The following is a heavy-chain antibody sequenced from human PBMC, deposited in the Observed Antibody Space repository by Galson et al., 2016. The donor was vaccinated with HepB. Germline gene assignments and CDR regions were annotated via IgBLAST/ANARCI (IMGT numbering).Heavy chain of an antibody. V-gene: IGHV3-7*05. CDR2: IKQDGSEK. Sequence: SLRLSCAASGFTFSSYWMSWVRQAPGKRLEWVANIKQDGSEKYYVDSVKGRFTISSDNAKNSLFLQMTSLRAEDTAVYYCARARGSGSYYSIDYWGQGTLVTVSS. CDR3: ARARGSGSYYSIDY. CDR1: GFTFSSYW. J-gene: IGHJ4*02. D-gene: IGHD1-26*01.